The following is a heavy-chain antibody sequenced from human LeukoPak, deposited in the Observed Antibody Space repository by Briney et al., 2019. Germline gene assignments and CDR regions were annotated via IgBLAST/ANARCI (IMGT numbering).Heavy chain of an antibody. Sequence: AGGSLRLSCAASEFTFNNAWMSWVRQAPGKGLEGVGGVKSDTDGGTTDDAAPVKGRFTISRDASKNMVYLQMNSLRTDDTAVYYCTAGTGHSDHDYWGQGTLVTVSS. D-gene: IGHD5-12*01. V-gene: IGHV3-15*01. J-gene: IGHJ4*02. CDR2: VKSDTDGGTT. CDR1: EFTFNNAW. CDR3: TAGTGHSDHDY.